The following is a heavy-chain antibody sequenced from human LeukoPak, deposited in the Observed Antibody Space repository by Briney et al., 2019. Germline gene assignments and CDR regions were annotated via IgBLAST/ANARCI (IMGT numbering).Heavy chain of an antibody. D-gene: IGHD3-22*01. CDR1: GYTFTAYY. CDR2: MNPNSGDT. J-gene: IGHJ4*02. Sequence: ASVKVSCKASGYTFTAYYMHWVRQAPGQGLEWMGWMNPNSGDTAYAQKFQGRITMTRSTSINTAYMELSSLRSEDTAVYYCARGLGTYDSSELTWPMISFWGQGTLVTVSS. V-gene: IGHV1-8*02. CDR3: ARGLGTYDSSELTWPMISF.